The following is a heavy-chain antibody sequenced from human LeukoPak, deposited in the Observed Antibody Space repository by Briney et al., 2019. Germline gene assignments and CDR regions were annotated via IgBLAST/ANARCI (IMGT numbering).Heavy chain of an antibody. CDR3: ARDSYYYDSSGLYFDY. CDR2: INWNGGST. Sequence: GGSLRLSCAASGFTFDDYGMSWVRQAPGKGLEWVSGINWNGGSTGYADSVKGRFTISRDNDKNSLYLQMNSLRAEDTALYYCARDSYYYDSSGLYFDYWGQGTLVTVSS. J-gene: IGHJ4*02. D-gene: IGHD3-22*01. CDR1: GFTFDDYG. V-gene: IGHV3-20*04.